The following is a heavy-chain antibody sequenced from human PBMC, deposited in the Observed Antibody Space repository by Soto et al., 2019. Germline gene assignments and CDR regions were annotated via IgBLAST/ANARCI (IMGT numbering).Heavy chain of an antibody. CDR2: IWYDGSNK. Sequence: GGSLRLSCAASGFTFSSYGMHWVRQAPGKGLEWVAVIWYDGSNKYYADSVKGRFTISRDNSKNTLYLQMNSLRAEDTAVYYCARDEEGGAIDYWGQGTLVTVSS. CDR1: GFTFSSYG. CDR3: ARDEEGGAIDY. V-gene: IGHV3-33*01. J-gene: IGHJ4*02. D-gene: IGHD3-16*01.